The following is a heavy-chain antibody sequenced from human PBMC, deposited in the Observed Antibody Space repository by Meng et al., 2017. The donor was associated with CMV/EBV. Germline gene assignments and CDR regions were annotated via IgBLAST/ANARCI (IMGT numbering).Heavy chain of an antibody. D-gene: IGHD3-3*01. V-gene: IGHV4-30-4*08. CDR1: GGSISSGDYY. CDR2: IYYSGST. J-gene: IGHJ4*02. Sequence: QVHLQEAGPGLVKHSQTLSLTCTVSGGSISSGDYYWSWIRQPPGKGLEWIGYIYYSGSTYYNPSLKSRVTISVDTSKNQFSLKLSSVTAADTAVYYCARDNRRGGVDYWGQGTLVTVSS. CDR3: ARDNRRGGVDY.